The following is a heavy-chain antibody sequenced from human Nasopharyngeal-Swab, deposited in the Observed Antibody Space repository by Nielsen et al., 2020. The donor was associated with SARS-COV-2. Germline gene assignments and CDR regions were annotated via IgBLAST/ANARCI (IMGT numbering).Heavy chain of an antibody. CDR2: INDSGST. J-gene: IGHJ4*02. CDR1: GGFFRGFY. D-gene: IGHD3-9*01. CDR3: ARGLRKVPIFPASQYYFDY. V-gene: IGHV4-34*01. Sequence: SETLSLTFAVYGGFFRGFYWSWIRQPPGKGLEWIGEINDSGSTNYNPSLTSRVTISVDTSKSQFSLKLNSVTAADTAVYYWARGLRKVPIFPASQYYFDYWGQGTLVTVSS.